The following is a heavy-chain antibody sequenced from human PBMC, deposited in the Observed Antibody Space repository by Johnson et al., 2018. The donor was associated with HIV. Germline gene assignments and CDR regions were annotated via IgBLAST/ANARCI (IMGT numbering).Heavy chain of an antibody. CDR3: AKDNPRLGGAFDI. CDR1: GFTFEDYA. Sequence: VQVVESGGGLVQPGRSLRLSCAASGFTFEDYALHWVRQAPGKGLEWVSGITWNSGRIAYADSVKGRFTISRDNAKNSLYLRMNSLRAEDTTVYYCAKDNPRLGGAFDIWGQGTMVTVSS. CDR2: ITWNSGRI. V-gene: IGHV3-9*01. D-gene: IGHD3-16*01. J-gene: IGHJ3*02.